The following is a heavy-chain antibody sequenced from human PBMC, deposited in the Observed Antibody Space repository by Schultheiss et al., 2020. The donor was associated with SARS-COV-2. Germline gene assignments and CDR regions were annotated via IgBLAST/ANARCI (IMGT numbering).Heavy chain of an antibody. CDR3: ARAPVSVAVAGSVVFDY. V-gene: IGHV1-18*01. D-gene: IGHD6-19*01. CDR2: ISAYNGNT. J-gene: IGHJ4*02. CDR1: GYTFTSYG. Sequence: ASVKVSCKASGYTFTSYGISWVRQAPGQGLEWMGWISAYNGNTNYAQKLQGRVTMTTDTSTSTAYMELRSLRSDDTAVYYCARAPVSVAVAGSVVFDYWGQGTLVTVSS.